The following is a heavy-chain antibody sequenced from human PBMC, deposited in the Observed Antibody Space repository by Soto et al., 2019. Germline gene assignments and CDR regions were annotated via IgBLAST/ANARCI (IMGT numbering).Heavy chain of an antibody. CDR3: ARDLHLRHICYYYGMDV. V-gene: IGHV3-21*01. J-gene: IGHJ6*02. CDR1: RFSFSSFS. Sequence: PGGSLRLSCAASRFSFSSFSMNWVRQAPGKGLEWVSSISSSSTKIYYADSVKGRLTISRNDDKNSLYLQMNSLTAEETAGYYCARDLHLRHICYYYGMDVWGQGTTVTVSS. D-gene: IGHD5-12*01. CDR2: ISSSSTKI.